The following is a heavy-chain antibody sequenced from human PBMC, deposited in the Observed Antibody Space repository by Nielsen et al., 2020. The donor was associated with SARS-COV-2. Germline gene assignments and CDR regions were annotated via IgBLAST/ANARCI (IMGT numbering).Heavy chain of an antibody. CDR2: IKSKTDGGTT. CDR1: GFTFSSYA. Sequence: GESLKISCAASGFTFSSYAMHWVRQAPGKGLEWVGRIKSKTDGGTTDYAAPVKGRFTISRDDSKNTLYLQMNSLKTEDTAVYYCTTAPWDYWGQGTLVTVSS. J-gene: IGHJ4*02. V-gene: IGHV3-15*01. CDR3: TTAPWDY.